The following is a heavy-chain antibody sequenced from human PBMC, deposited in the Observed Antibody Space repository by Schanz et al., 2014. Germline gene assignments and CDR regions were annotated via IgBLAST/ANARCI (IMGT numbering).Heavy chain of an antibody. CDR1: GYTFVGYY. CDR2: INPDSGDT. Sequence: QVQLVQSGPEVKKPGASVRVSCQASGYTFVGYYIHWLRQAPGQGLEWMGWINPDSGDTNYVQNFQGRFTMTRDTSITTAYMDLSRLTSDDTAVYYCARVYRWQHILVHFDSWGQGSLVTVSS. CDR3: ARVYRWQHILVHFDS. J-gene: IGHJ4*02. V-gene: IGHV1-2*02. D-gene: IGHD2-15*01.